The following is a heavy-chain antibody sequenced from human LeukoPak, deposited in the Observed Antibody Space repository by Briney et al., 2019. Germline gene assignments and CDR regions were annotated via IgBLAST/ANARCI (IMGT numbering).Heavy chain of an antibody. J-gene: IGHJ4*02. Sequence: ASVKVSCKASGYTFTGYYMHWVRPAPGQGLEWMGWINPNSGGTNYAQKFQGRVTMTRDTSISTAYMELNRLRSDDTAVYYCARDDYDILTGYYKGLDYWGQGTLVTVSS. V-gene: IGHV1-2*02. CDR2: INPNSGGT. CDR1: GYTFTGYY. D-gene: IGHD3-9*01. CDR3: ARDDYDILTGYYKGLDY.